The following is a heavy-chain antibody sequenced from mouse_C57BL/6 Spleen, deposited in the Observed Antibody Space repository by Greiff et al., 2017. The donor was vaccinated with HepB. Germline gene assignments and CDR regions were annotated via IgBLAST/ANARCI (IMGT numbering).Heavy chain of an antibody. CDR2: IRSKSNNYAT. V-gene: IGHV10-1*01. Sequence: DVKLVESGGGLVQPKGSLKLSCAASGFSFNTYAMHWVRQAPGKGLEWVARIRSKSNNYATYYADSVKDRFTISRDDSESMLYLQMNNLKTEETAMYYCVRHSDGVFDYWGQGTTLTVSS. CDR1: GFSFNTYA. D-gene: IGHD1-1*01. J-gene: IGHJ2*01. CDR3: VRHSDGVFDY.